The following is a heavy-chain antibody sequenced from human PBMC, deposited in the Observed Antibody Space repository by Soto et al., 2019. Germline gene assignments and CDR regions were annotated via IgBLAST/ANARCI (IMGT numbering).Heavy chain of an antibody. Sequence: PGGSLRLSCAASGFTFSSYGMHWVRQAPGKGLEWVAVISYDGSNKYYADSVKGRFTISRDNSKNTLYLQMNSLRAEDTAVYYCAKDTGVRRNIVVVPAAIRSYYYYYYYGMDVWGQGTTVTVSS. CDR2: ISYDGSNK. J-gene: IGHJ6*02. D-gene: IGHD2-2*02. CDR1: GFTFSSYG. V-gene: IGHV3-30*18. CDR3: AKDTGVRRNIVVVPAAIRSYYYYYYYGMDV.